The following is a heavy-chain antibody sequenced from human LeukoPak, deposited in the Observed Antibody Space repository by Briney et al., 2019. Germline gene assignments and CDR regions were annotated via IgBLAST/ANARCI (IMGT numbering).Heavy chain of an antibody. V-gene: IGHV3-33*03. CDR2: IWYDGSNK. Sequence: GGSLRLSCAASGFIFSSYGMHWVRQAPGKGLEWVAVIWYDGSNKYYADSVKGRFTISRDDSRNTLYLRMNSLRGDDTAVYYCAKDVGKWESLHFFDYWGQGTLVTVSS. CDR3: AKDVGKWESLHFFDY. D-gene: IGHD1-26*01. J-gene: IGHJ4*02. CDR1: GFIFSSYG.